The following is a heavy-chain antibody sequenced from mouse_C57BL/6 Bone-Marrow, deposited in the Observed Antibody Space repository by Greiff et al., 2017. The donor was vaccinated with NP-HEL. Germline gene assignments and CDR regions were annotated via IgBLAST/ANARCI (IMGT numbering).Heavy chain of an antibody. CDR1: VFPFPSYS. J-gene: IGHJ3*01. CDR3: ARLPYDWFAY. D-gene: IGHD2-14*01. Sequence: PGASLHLSCAASVFPFPSYSLSEVRKTPEKGRELVGTISGDGGNTYYPDSVKGRFTISRDKAKNTLYLQMSSLRSEDTALYYCARLPYDWFAYWGQGTLVTVSA. CDR2: ISGDGGNT. V-gene: IGHV5-9*01.